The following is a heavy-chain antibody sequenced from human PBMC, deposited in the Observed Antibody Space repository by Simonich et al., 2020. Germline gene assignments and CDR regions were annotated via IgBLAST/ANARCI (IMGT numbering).Heavy chain of an antibody. CDR2: NNPQRGGK. V-gene: IGHV1-2*02. Sequence: QVQLVQSGAEVKKPGASVKVSCKASGYTFTGYYLHWVRQAPGQVLELRGRNNPQRGGKNDAQKVEGRGTMTKDTSISTAYMELSRLRSDDTAVYYCARDLRGSYYYYYYMDVWGKGTTVTVSS. J-gene: IGHJ6*03. CDR1: GYTFTGYY. D-gene: IGHD1-26*01. CDR3: ARDLRGSYYYYYYMDV.